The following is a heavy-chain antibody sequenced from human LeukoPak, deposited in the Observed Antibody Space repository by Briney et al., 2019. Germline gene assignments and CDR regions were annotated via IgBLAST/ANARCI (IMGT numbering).Heavy chain of an antibody. Sequence: PSETLSLTCTVAGGSISSDAHYWDWIRQAPGKGLEWIGSLLYNGNTWYNPSLESRVTISVDTSENQFSLRLTSVNAADTALYFCTRRGSGNGGTYAGMDVWGPGTSATVSS. D-gene: IGHD1-26*01. V-gene: IGHV4-39*01. CDR2: LLYNGNT. CDR1: GGSISSDAHY. CDR3: TRRGSGNGGTYAGMDV. J-gene: IGHJ6*02.